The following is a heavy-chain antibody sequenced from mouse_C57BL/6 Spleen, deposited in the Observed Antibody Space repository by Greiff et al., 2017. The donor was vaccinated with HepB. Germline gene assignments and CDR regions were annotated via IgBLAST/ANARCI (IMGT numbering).Heavy chain of an antibody. CDR2: INPSSGYT. D-gene: IGHD2-3*01. V-gene: IGHV1-7*01. CDR3: ARSMMGCDDGDAMDY. J-gene: IGHJ4*01. CDR1: GYTFTSYW. Sequence: QVQLKQSGAELAKPGASVKLSCKASGYTFTSYWMHWVKQRPGQGLEWIGYINPSSGYTKYKQKFKDKATLAAYKSTSTTYMQLSRLTYADSAVYYGARSMMGCDDGDAMDYWGQGTSVTVSS.